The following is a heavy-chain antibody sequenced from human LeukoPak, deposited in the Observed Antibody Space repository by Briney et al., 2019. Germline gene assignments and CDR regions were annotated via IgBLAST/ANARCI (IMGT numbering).Heavy chain of an antibody. D-gene: IGHD4-11*01. Sequence: GKSLTLSCVASQFRFPFSHYGMHWVRQAPGRGLEWVVVIWSDGTNQYYAESVKGRFTISSDNSKNTLYLRMNSLRVEDTAVYFCAKDAQRGFDYSNSLENWGQGTLVTVSS. V-gene: IGHV3-33*06. CDR2: IWSDGTNQ. J-gene: IGHJ4*02. CDR1: QFRFPFSHYG. CDR3: AKDAQRGFDYSNSLEN.